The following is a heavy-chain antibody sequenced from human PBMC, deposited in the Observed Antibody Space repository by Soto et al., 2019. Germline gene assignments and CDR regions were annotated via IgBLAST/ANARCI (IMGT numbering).Heavy chain of an antibody. CDR3: ARGFYDFWSGHPKRLDY. CDR2: IRSKANTYAT. Sequence: EVQLVESGGGLVQPGGSLKLSCAASGFTFSGSAMHWVRQASGKGLEWVGRIRSKANTYATAYAMSVKGRFTISREESRNTAYLQMNSLKTEDTAVYYCARGFYDFWSGHPKRLDYWGQGTVVTVSS. CDR1: GFTFSGSA. J-gene: IGHJ4*02. V-gene: IGHV3-73*01. D-gene: IGHD3-3*01.